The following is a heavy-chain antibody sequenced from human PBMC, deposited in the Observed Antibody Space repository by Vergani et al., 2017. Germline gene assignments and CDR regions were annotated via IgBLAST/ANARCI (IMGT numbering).Heavy chain of an antibody. V-gene: IGHV3-30*02. D-gene: IGHD6-19*01. CDR2: IRYDGSNK. Sequence: VQLVESGGGLIQPGGSLRLSCAASGFTFSSYGMHWGRQAPGKGLEWVAFIRYDGSNKYYADSGKGRFTITRDNSKNTLYLQMNSLRAEDTAVYYWACGYSSYSMFDYWGQGTLVTVSS. CDR1: GFTFSSYG. J-gene: IGHJ4*02. CDR3: ACGYSSYSMFDY.